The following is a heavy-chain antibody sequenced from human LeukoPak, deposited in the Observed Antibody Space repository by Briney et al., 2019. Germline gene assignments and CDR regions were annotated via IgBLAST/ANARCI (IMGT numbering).Heavy chain of an antibody. CDR1: GFSFGDYD. CDR2: IKNRGSGGST. V-gene: IGHV3-49*03. CDR3: TRDTVCSSTSCYGDYYYYMDV. Sequence: GGSLRLSCTDSGFSFGDYDISWFRQAPGKGPEWVGFIKNRGSGGSTGYAASVRGRFTLSRDDSKSVAYLQMNSLKTEDTAVYYCTRDTVCSSTSCYGDYYYYMDVWGKGTTVTVSS. D-gene: IGHD2-2*01. J-gene: IGHJ6*03.